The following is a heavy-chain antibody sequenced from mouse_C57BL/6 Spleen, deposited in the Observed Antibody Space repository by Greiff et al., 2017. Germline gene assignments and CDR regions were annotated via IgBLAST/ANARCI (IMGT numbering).Heavy chain of an antibody. CDR2: IHPSDSDT. Sequence: QVHVKQPGAELVKPGASVKVSCKASGYTFTSYWMHWVKQRPGQGLEWIGRIHPSDSDTNYNQKFKGKATLTVDKSSSTAYMQLSSLTSEDSAVYYCAIGIYYDSRPFYFDYWGQGTTLTVSS. CDR1: GYTFTSYW. J-gene: IGHJ2*01. V-gene: IGHV1-74*01. CDR3: AIGIYYDSRPFYFDY. D-gene: IGHD2-4*01.